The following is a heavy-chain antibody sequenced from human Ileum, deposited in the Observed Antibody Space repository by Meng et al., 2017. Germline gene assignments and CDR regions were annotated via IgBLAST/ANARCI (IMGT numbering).Heavy chain of an antibody. V-gene: IGHV3-15*01. J-gene: IGHJ5*02. CDR3: ASWLNS. CDR1: GFVFKNAW. Sequence: VQVGGVWGGLVQPGGPLRPSCAASGFVFKNAWMNWRRQAPGKGLEWVGRIKTNTEGGAIDYAAPVKGRFIISRDDSQNTMYLQMNSLKTEDTAVYFCASWLNSWGQGTLVTVSS. D-gene: IGHD3-16*01. CDR2: IKTNTEGGAI.